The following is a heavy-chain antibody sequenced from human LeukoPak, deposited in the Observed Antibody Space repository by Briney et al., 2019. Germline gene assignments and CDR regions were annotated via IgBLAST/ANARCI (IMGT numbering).Heavy chain of an antibody. CDR2: ISYDGSNK. V-gene: IGHV3-30*18. J-gene: IGHJ3*02. D-gene: IGHD1-26*01. Sequence: PGGSLSLSCAASGFTFSSYGMHWVRQAPDKGLEWVAIISYDGSNKYYADSVKGRFTISRDNSKNTLYLQMNGLRAEDTAVYYCANGIRRWELQSWDAFDIWGQGTMVTVSS. CDR1: GFTFSSYG. CDR3: ANGIRRWELQSWDAFDI.